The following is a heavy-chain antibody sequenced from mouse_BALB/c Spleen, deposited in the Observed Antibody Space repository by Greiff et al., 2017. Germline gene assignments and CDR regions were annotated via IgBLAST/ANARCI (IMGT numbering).Heavy chain of an antibody. V-gene: IGHV5-4*02. CDR2: ISDGGSYT. D-gene: IGHD1-1*01. J-gene: IGHJ1*01. CDR1: GFTFSDYY. CDR3: ARSHYGGYFEV. Sequence: EVQLVESGGGLVKPGGSLKLSCAASGFTFSDYYMYWVRQTPEKRLEWVATISDGGSYTYYPDSVKGRFTISRDNAKNNLYLQMTSLRAEDTAMYYCARSHYGGYFEVWGAGTTVTVSS.